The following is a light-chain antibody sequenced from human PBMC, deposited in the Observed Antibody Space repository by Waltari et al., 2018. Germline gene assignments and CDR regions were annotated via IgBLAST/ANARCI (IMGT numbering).Light chain of an antibody. Sequence: QSALTQPRPVSGSPGQPVTISCTGTSSAVGGYNNVSWYQQHPGKAPNLMIYDVSKRPSGVPDRFSGSKSGNTASLTISGLQAEDEADYYCCSDASSYAYVFGTGTKVTVL. CDR2: DVS. CDR3: CSDASSYAYV. CDR1: SSAVGGYNN. V-gene: IGLV2-11*01. J-gene: IGLJ1*01.